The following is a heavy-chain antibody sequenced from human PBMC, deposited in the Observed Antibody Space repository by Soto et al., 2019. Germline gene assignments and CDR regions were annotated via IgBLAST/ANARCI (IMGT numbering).Heavy chain of an antibody. Sequence: PSETLSLTCAVYGGSFSGYYWSWIRQPPGKGREWSGEINHSGSTNYNPSLKSRVTLSVDTSTNPFSMKLTSVTAADTPVYYCARSQRWLRHGYDYWGQGTLVTVSS. V-gene: IGHV4-34*01. J-gene: IGHJ4*02. D-gene: IGHD5-18*01. CDR2: INHSGST. CDR1: GGSFSGYY. CDR3: ARSQRWLRHGYDY.